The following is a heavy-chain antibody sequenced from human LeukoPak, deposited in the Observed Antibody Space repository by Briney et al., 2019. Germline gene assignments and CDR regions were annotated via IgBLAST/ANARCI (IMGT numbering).Heavy chain of an antibody. CDR2: ISGSGGRT. V-gene: IGHV3-23*01. J-gene: IGHJ4*02. D-gene: IGHD2-15*01. CDR1: GITLSNYA. CDR3: AKIRSEVVVAATNY. Sequence: GGSLRLSCAVSGITLSNYAMSWVRQAPGKGLEWVSAISGSGGRTYYADSVKGRFTISRDNSKDTLFLQMDSLRAEDTAVYYCAKIRSEVVVAATNYWGQGTLVSVSS.